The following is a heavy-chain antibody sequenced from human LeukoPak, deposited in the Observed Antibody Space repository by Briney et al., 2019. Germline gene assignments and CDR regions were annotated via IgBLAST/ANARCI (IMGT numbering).Heavy chain of an antibody. Sequence: PGGSLRLSRAASGFTFNNYAMNWVRQAPGKGLEWVSSISESGDNTHYADSVKGRFTISRDNFQNTLYLQMKSLRAEDTAVYYCAKQWVDCWGQGVLVTVSS. V-gene: IGHV3-23*01. CDR2: ISESGDNT. CDR1: GFTFNNYA. J-gene: IGHJ4*02. CDR3: AKQWVDC. D-gene: IGHD1-26*01.